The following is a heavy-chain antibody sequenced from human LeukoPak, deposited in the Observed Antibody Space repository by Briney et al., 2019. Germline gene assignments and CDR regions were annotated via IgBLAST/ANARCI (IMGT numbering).Heavy chain of an antibody. V-gene: IGHV4-4*07. CDR2: IYTSGST. J-gene: IGHJ6*02. CDR3: ARGSYIAVAGTNYYYGMDV. CDR1: GGSISSYY. D-gene: IGHD6-19*01. Sequence: PSETLSLTCTVSGGSISSYYWSWIRQPAGKGLEWTGRIYTSGSTNYNPSLKSRVTMSVDTSKNQFSLKLSSVTAADTAVYYCARGSYIAVAGTNYYYGMDVWGQGTTVTVSS.